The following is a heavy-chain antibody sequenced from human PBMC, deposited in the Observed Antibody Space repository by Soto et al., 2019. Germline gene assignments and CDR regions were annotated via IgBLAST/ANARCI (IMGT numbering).Heavy chain of an antibody. J-gene: IGHJ5*02. V-gene: IGHV5-10-1*01. CDR1: GYSFTSYW. CDR3: ARHRGVRGTQNWLDP. D-gene: IGHD3-10*01. Sequence: GESLKISCKGSGYSFTSYWISWVRQMPGKGLEWMGRIDPSDSYTNYSPSFQGHVTISADKSISTAYLQWSSLKASDTAMYYCARHRGVRGTQNWLDPWGQGTLVTVSS. CDR2: IDPSDSYT.